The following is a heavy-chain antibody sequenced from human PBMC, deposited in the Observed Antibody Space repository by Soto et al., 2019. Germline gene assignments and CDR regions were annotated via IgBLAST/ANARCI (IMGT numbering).Heavy chain of an antibody. J-gene: IGHJ4*02. CDR2: INHSGST. V-gene: IGHV4-34*01. CDR3: ARKVQQLDPFYFDY. D-gene: IGHD6-13*01. CDR1: GGSFSGYY. Sequence: LSLTCAVYGGSFSGYYWSWIRQPPGKGLEWIGEINHSGSTNYNPSLKSRVTISVDTSKNQFSLKLSSVTAADTAVYYCARKVQQLDPFYFDYWGQGTLVTVSS.